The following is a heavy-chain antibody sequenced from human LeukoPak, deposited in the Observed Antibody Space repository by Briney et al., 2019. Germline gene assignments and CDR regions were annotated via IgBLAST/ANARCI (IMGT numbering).Heavy chain of an antibody. CDR2: ISGSGGST. CDR3: AKVGIGSGSYSQANYFDY. J-gene: IGHJ4*02. CDR1: GFTFSSYA. Sequence: GGSLRLSCAASGFTFSSYAVSWVRQAPGKGLEWVSAISGSGGSTYYADSVKGRFTISRDNSKNTLYLQMNSLRAEDTAVYYCAKVGIGSGSYSQANYFDYWGQGTLVTVSS. V-gene: IGHV3-23*01. D-gene: IGHD3-10*01.